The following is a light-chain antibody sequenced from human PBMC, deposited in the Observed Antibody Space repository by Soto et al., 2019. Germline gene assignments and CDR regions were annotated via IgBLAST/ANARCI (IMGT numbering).Light chain of an antibody. CDR1: QSVSSN. Sequence: EIVMTQSPATLSVSPGERATLSCRASQSVSSNLAWYQQKPGQAPRLLIYGASTRATGTPARFSGSGSGTEFTLPISSLQSEDFAVYYCQQYNNWPDTFGQGTRLEIK. CDR2: GAS. J-gene: IGKJ5*01. CDR3: QQYNNWPDT. V-gene: IGKV3-15*01.